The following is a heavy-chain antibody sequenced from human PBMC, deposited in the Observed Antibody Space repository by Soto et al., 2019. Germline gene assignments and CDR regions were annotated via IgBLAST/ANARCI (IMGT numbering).Heavy chain of an antibody. CDR1: GFTFSSYG. CDR3: AKAPNTMLSLDI. CDR2: ISYDGSNK. V-gene: IGHV3-30*18. Sequence: GVSLRLSCAASGFTFSSYGMHWVRQAPGKGLEWVAVISYDGSNKYYADSVKGRFTISRDNSKNTLYLQVNSLRAEDTAVYYCAKAPNTMLSLDIWGQGTRVTVSS. D-gene: IGHD3-16*01. J-gene: IGHJ3*02.